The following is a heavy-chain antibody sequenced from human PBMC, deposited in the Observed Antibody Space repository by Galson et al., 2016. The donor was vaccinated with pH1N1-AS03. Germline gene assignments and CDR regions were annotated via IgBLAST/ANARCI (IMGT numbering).Heavy chain of an antibody. Sequence: SLRLSCAASGFTFSIYAMSWVRQAPGKGLEWVSTISGSGTGTYYADSVRGRFTISRDNSESTLYLQMNSLRAEDTAVYYCAKRGGLPSEGMTYFDSWGQGTLVPVSS. J-gene: IGHJ4*02. V-gene: IGHV3-23*01. CDR2: ISGSGTGT. D-gene: IGHD2-2*01. CDR1: GFTFSIYA. CDR3: AKRGGLPSEGMTYFDS.